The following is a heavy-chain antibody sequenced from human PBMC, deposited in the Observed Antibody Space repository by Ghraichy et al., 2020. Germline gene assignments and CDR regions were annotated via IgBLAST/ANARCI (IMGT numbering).Heavy chain of an antibody. J-gene: IGHJ4*02. CDR3: TRKEFTMIAIGPGDY. CDR1: GFTFGDYA. D-gene: IGHD3-22*01. V-gene: IGHV3-49*03. CDR2: IRSKAYGGTT. Sequence: GGSLRLSCTASGFTFGDYAMSWFRQAPGKGLEWVGFIRSKAYGGTTEYAASVKGRFTISRDDSKSIAYLQMNSLKTEDTAVYYCTRKEFTMIAIGPGDYWGQGTLVTVSS.